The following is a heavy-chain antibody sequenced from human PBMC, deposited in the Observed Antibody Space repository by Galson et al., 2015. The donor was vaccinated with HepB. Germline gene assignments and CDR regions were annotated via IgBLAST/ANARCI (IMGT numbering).Heavy chain of an antibody. V-gene: IGHV3-48*01. J-gene: IGHJ6*03. D-gene: IGHD3-3*01. CDR2: ISSSSSTI. CDR3: ARSRFDFWSGYDYYMDV. Sequence: SLRLSCAASGFTFSTYSMNWVRQAPGKGLEWVSYISSSSSTIYYADSVKGRSTISRDNAKNSLYLQMNSLRAGDTAVYYCARSRFDFWSGYDYYMDVWGKGTTVTVSS. CDR1: GFTFSTYS.